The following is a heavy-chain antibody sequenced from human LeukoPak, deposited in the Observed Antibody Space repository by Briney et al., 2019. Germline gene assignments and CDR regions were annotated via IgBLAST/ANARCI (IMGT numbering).Heavy chain of an antibody. CDR1: GGSFSGYY. J-gene: IGHJ4*02. Sequence: PSETLSLTCAVYGGSFSGYYWSWIRQTPGKGLEWIGEINHSGSTNYNPSLKSRVTISVDTSKNQFSLKLSSVTAADTAVYYCARQRYWGQGTLVTVSS. V-gene: IGHV4-34*01. CDR3: ARQRY. CDR2: INHSGST.